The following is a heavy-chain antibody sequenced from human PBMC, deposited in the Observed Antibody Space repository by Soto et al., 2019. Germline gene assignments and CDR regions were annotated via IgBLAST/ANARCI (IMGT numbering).Heavy chain of an antibody. CDR2: MSSDGGNT. V-gene: IGHV3-30-3*01. D-gene: IGHD5-12*01. CDR3: ARDYGDGYYYFDL. Sequence: QVQLVESGGGVVQPGRSLRLSCAASRFTFSDYTMHWVRQAPGKELEWVALMSSDGGNTHYTDSVKGRFTISRDNSKNTLYLQMDSLRPEDTTVYYCARDYGDGYYYFDLWGQGTLVTVSS. CDR1: RFTFSDYT. J-gene: IGHJ4*02.